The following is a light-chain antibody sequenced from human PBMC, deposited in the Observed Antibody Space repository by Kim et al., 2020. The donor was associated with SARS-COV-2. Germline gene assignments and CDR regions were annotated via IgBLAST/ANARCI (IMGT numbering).Light chain of an antibody. CDR2: KDS. CDR1: VLAKKY. J-gene: IGLJ3*02. V-gene: IGLV3-27*01. CDR3: YSAADNNPWV. Sequence: SYELKQSSSVSVSPGQTARITCSGDVLAKKYARWFQQKPGQAPVLVIYKDSERPSGIPERFSGSSSGTTVTLTISGAQVEDEADYYCYSAADNNPWVYGGGTKVTVL.